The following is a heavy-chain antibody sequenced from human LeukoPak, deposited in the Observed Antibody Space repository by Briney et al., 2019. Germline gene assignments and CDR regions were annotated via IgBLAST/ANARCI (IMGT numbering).Heavy chain of an antibody. J-gene: IGHJ4*02. CDR1: GYTFTGYY. Sequence: ASVKVSCKASGYTFTGYYMHWVRQAPGQGLEWMGWINPNSGGTNYAQKFQGRVTMTRDTSISIAYMELSRLRSDDTAVYYCARDLDYDSSGYLLNYWGQGTLVTVSS. CDR2: INPNSGGT. CDR3: ARDLDYDSSGYLLNY. D-gene: IGHD3-22*01. V-gene: IGHV1-2*02.